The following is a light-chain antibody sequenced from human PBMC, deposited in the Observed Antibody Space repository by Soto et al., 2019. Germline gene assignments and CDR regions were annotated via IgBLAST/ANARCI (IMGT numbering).Light chain of an antibody. CDR1: QSVSSN. J-gene: IGKJ1*01. CDR3: QQYGSSRAT. V-gene: IGKV3-15*01. Sequence: EIVMTQSPATLSVSPGERATLSCRASQSVSSNLAWYQQKPGQAPRLLIYGASTRATGIPARFSGSGSGTEFTLTISSLQSEDFAVYYCQQYGSSRATFGQGTKVEIK. CDR2: GAS.